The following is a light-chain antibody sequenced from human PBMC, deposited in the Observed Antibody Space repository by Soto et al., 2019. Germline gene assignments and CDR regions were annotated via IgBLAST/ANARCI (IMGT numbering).Light chain of an antibody. Sequence: EVVFTHSPVTLHLYPGERATLSCRASQSFRGLLAWYQQKPGQAPRLLIYDAYNRATGIPPRFSGSGSGTDFTLTISSLEPEDSAVYYCQQRHMWPITFGQGTRLEI. J-gene: IGKJ5*01. CDR1: QSFRGL. CDR3: QQRHMWPIT. V-gene: IGKV3-11*01. CDR2: DAY.